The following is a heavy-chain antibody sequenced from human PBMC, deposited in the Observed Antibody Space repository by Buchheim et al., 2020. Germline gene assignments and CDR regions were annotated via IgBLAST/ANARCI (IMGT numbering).Heavy chain of an antibody. Sequence: QVQLVESGGDVVQPGRSLRLSCAASQFTFSSHAMHWVRQAPAKGLEWVAVMSYDGGSTMYAESVQGRFTISRDNSMNTLYREMNSLEDEDTAVYYGATGSRSGVSTKYAHDDWGQGAL. CDR3: ATGSRSGVSTKYAHDD. CDR1: QFTFSSHA. D-gene: IGHD5/OR15-5a*01. J-gene: IGHJ4*02. V-gene: IGHV3-30-3*01. CDR2: MSYDGGST.